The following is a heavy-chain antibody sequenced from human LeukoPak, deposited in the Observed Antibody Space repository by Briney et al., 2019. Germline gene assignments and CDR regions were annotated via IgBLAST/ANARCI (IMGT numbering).Heavy chain of an antibody. Sequence: PGGSLRLSCADSGFTFSSYDMHWVRQAPGKGLEWVAVIPYDGSDKYYADSVKGRFTISRDSSKNTLYLQMTSLRAEDTALYFCAKSPVAGTYFLDYWGQGTLVTVSS. J-gene: IGHJ4*02. V-gene: IGHV3-30*18. CDR1: GFTFSSYD. CDR3: AKSPVAGTYFLDY. CDR2: IPYDGSDK. D-gene: IGHD6-19*01.